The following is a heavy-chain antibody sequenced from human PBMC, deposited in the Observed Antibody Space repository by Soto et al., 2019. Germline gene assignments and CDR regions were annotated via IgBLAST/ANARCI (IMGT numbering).Heavy chain of an antibody. CDR1: GYTFTSYY. Sequence: VKVSCKASGYTFTSYYMHWVRQAPGQGLEWMGIINPSGGSTSYAQKFQGRVTMTRDTSTSTVYMELSSLRSEDTAVYYCARVRLGYSSSWYGSPNAFDIWGQGTMVTVSS. CDR2: INPSGGST. D-gene: IGHD6-13*01. CDR3: ARVRLGYSSSWYGSPNAFDI. J-gene: IGHJ3*02. V-gene: IGHV1-46*03.